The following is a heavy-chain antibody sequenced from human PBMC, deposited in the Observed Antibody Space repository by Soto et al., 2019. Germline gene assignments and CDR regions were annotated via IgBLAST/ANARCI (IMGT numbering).Heavy chain of an antibody. Sequence: SETLSLTCTVSVGSVSSGDYYWGWIRQPPGQGLEWIGYIYYSGSTNYNPSLKSRVTISVDTSKNQFSLKLSSVTAADTAVYYCARGGVIRAAAGTGRYYGMDVWGQGTTVTVSS. J-gene: IGHJ6*02. CDR2: IYYSGST. V-gene: IGHV4-61*08. D-gene: IGHD6-13*01. CDR1: VGSVSSGDYY. CDR3: ARGGVIRAAAGTGRYYGMDV.